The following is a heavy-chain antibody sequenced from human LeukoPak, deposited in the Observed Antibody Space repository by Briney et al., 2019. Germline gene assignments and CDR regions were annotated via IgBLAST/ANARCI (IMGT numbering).Heavy chain of an antibody. D-gene: IGHD6-19*01. V-gene: IGHV1-2*06. CDR2: INPNSGGT. CDR1: GYTFTGYY. CDR3: ARDSSGWYDYYYYYMDV. Sequence: ASVKVSCKASGYTFTGYYMHWVRQAPGQGLEWMGRINPNSGGTNYAQKFQGRVTMTRDTSISTAYMELSRLRSHDTAVYYCARDSSGWYDYYYYYMDVWGKGTTVTVSS. J-gene: IGHJ6*03.